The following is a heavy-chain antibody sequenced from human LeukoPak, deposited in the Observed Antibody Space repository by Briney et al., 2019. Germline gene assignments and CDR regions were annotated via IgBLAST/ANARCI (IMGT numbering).Heavy chain of an antibody. CDR3: ARDGEWLPDYYYYYMDV. CDR1: GGSISSYY. CDR2: IYYSGST. J-gene: IGHJ6*03. V-gene: IGHV4-59*12. D-gene: IGHD6-19*01. Sequence: SETLSLTCTVSGGSISSYYWSWIRQPPGKGLEWIGYIYYSGSTNYNPSLKSRVTISVDTSKNQFSLKLSSVTAADTAVYYCARDGEWLPDYYYYYMDVWGKGTTVTVSS.